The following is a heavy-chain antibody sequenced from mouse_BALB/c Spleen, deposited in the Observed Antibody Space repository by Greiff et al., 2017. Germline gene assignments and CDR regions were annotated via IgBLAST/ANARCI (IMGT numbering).Heavy chain of an antibody. CDR1: GYTFSSYW. V-gene: IGHV1-9*01. D-gene: IGHD1-1*01. CDR3: ARQGYGSRAY. CDR2: ILPGSGST. Sequence: QVQLQQSGAELMKPGASVKISCKATGYTFSSYWIEWVKQRPGHGLEWIGEILPGSGSTNYNEKFKGKATFTAYTSSNTAYMQLSSLTSEDSAVYYCARQGYGSRAYWGQGTLVTVSA. J-gene: IGHJ3*01.